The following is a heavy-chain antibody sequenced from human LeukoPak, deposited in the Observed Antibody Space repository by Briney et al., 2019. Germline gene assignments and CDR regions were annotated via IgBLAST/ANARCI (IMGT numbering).Heavy chain of an antibody. D-gene: IGHD6-19*01. CDR2: FDPEDGET. J-gene: IGHJ6*04. CDR3: ARGGGSSGWDDKLDV. CDR1: GYTLTELS. Sequence: ASVKVSCKVSGYTLTELSMHWVRQAPGKGLEWMGGFDPEDGETIYAQKFQGRVTMTEDTSTDTAYMELSSLRSEDTAVYYCARGGGSSGWDDKLDVWGKGTTVTVSS. V-gene: IGHV1-24*01.